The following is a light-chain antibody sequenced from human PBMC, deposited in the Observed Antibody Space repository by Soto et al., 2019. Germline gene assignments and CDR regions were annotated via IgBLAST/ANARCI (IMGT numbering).Light chain of an antibody. CDR3: QQRSNWPLLT. Sequence: EIVLTQSPATLSLSPGERATLSCRASQSVSSYLAWYQQKPGQAPRLLIYDASNRATGIPARFSGSGSGTDFTLTISSPEPEDFAVYYCQQRSNWPLLTFGGGTKVDIK. V-gene: IGKV3-11*01. J-gene: IGKJ4*01. CDR1: QSVSSY. CDR2: DAS.